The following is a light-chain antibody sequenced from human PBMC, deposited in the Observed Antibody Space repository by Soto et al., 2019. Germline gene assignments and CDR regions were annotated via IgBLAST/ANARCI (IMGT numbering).Light chain of an antibody. CDR3: QQFDRLPCN. CDR2: DAT. J-gene: IGKJ2*02. CDR1: QPIENY. Sequence: DIQMTQSPSSLSASVGDRVTITCQASQPIENYLNWYQQYPGQAPRLLIYDATNLESGVPSRFSGSGYGIDFTLTVTSLQPEDVAIYYCQQFDRLPCNFARGTKLEIK. V-gene: IGKV1-33*01.